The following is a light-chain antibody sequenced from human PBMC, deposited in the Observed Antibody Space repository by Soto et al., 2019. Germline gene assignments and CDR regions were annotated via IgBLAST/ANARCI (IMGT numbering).Light chain of an antibody. V-gene: IGLV3-1*01. CDR1: KLGDKY. CDR3: QAWDSSTALHV. J-gene: IGLJ1*01. Sequence: SYELTQPPSVSVSPGQTASITCSGEKLGDKYVCWYQQRSGQSPVLVIYEDRKRPSGIPERFSGSNSGNTATLTIRGTQTMDEADYFCQAWDSSTALHVFGTGTKLTVL. CDR2: EDR.